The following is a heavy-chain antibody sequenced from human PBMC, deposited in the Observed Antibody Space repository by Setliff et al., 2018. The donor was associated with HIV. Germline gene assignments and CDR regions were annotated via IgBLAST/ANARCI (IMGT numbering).Heavy chain of an antibody. CDR3: ARARLQGIVAATGPRDNCLDP. V-gene: IGHV1-69*05. CDR1: GDTFSNSA. J-gene: IGHJ5*02. Sequence: GASVKVSCKASGDTFSNSALTWVRQAPGQGLEWMGGSIPLFGTVKYAQKFQGRVTITTDELMTTAYMELSSLRSEDTAVYYCARARLQGIVAATGPRDNCLDPWGQGTRVTVSS. CDR2: SIPLFGTV. D-gene: IGHD3-16*02.